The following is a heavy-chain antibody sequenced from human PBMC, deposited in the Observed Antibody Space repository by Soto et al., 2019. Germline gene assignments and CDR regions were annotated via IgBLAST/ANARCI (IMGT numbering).Heavy chain of an antibody. J-gene: IGHJ4*02. CDR3: ARSVAAAVHDY. CDR1: GGSISSYY. Sequence: PSETLSLTCTVSGGSISSYYWSWIRQPPGKGLEWIGYIYYSGSTNYNPSLKSRVTISVDTSKNQFSLKLSSVTAADTAVYYCARSVAAAVHDYWGKGTLVTVSS. CDR2: IYYSGST. V-gene: IGHV4-59*01. D-gene: IGHD6-13*01.